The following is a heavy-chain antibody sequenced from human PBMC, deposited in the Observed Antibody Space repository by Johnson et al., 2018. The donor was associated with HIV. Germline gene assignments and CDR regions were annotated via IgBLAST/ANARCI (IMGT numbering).Heavy chain of an antibody. D-gene: IGHD2-2*01. Sequence: VQLVESGGGLVQPGGSLRLSCAASGFTFSSYDMHWVRQATGKGLEWVSAIGTAGDTYYPGSVKGRFTISRDNSKNTLYLQMNSLRAEDTAVYYCARDEERYHAFDIWGQGTMVTVSS. CDR1: GFTFSSYD. CDR3: ARDEERYHAFDI. CDR2: IGTAGDT. V-gene: IGHV3-13*01. J-gene: IGHJ3*02.